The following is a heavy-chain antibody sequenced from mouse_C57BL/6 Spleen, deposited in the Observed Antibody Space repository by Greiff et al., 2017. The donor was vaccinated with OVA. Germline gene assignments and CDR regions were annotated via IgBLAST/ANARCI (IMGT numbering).Heavy chain of an antibody. D-gene: IGHD1-1*01. CDR2: ISSGSSTS. V-gene: IGHV5-17*01. Sequence: EVKLVESGGGLVKPGGSLKLSCAASGFTFSDYGMHWVRQAPEKGLEWVAYISSGSSTSYYADTVKGRFTISRDNAKNTLFLQMTSLRSEDTAMYYCARDYYGSFDYWGQGTTLTVSS. CDR3: ARDYYGSFDY. J-gene: IGHJ2*01. CDR1: GFTFSDYG.